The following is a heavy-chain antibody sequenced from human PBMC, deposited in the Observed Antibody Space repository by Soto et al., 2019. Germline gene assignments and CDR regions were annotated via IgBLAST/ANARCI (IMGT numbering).Heavy chain of an antibody. CDR1: GITVSDSY. CDR3: ATVRYSGSYTPSYYFDY. J-gene: IGHJ4*01. V-gene: IGHV3-53*01. Sequence: PGGSLRLSCAASGITVSDSYMTWVRQAPGKGLEWVSIIHSGGSTFYADSVKGRFTISRDKSKNTLYVQLNSLRADDTAVYYCATVRYSGSYTPSYYFDYWGRGTLVPVSS. CDR2: IHSGGST. D-gene: IGHD1-26*01.